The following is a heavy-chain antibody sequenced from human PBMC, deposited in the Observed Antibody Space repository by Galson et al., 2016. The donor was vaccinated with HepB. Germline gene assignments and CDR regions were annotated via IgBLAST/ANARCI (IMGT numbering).Heavy chain of an antibody. Sequence: SLRLSCAASAFTFSNYPMHWVRQAPGKGLVWVAVISSDGNFKYYADSVKGRFTISRDNSKDTLYLQVNSLRAEGTDVYYWGRDGRQKLALNYFDPWGQGSLVTVSS. CDR2: ISSDGNFK. V-gene: IGHV3-30-3*01. J-gene: IGHJ4*02. CDR3: GRDGRQKLALNYFDP. D-gene: IGHD1-1*01. CDR1: AFTFSNYP.